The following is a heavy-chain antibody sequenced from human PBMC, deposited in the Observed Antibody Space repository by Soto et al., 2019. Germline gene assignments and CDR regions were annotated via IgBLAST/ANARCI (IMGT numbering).Heavy chain of an antibody. Sequence: QLQLQESGPGLVKPSETLSLTCTVSGGSISSSSYYWGWIRQPPGKGLEWIGSIYYSGSTYYNPSLKSRVTISVDTSKNQFSLKLSSVTAADTAVYYCARHDFGERDYWGQGTLVTVTS. CDR3: ARHDFGERDY. CDR1: GGSISSSSYY. J-gene: IGHJ4*02. D-gene: IGHD3-10*01. V-gene: IGHV4-39*01. CDR2: IYYSGST.